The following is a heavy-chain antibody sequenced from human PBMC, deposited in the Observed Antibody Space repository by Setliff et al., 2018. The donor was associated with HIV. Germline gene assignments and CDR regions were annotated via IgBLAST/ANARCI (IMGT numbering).Heavy chain of an antibody. CDR3: ARGNLALYLDS. CDR2: LFHSGNT. CDR1: GYSISSGYH. D-gene: IGHD2-2*02. Sequence: SETLSLTCIVSGYSISSGYHWAWIRQPPGKGLEWIGSLFHSGNTYYTPSVKSRVIISVDTSKNQFSLKVKSVTAADTAMYYCARGNLALYLDSWGQGTMVTVSS. V-gene: IGHV4-38-2*02. J-gene: IGHJ3*02.